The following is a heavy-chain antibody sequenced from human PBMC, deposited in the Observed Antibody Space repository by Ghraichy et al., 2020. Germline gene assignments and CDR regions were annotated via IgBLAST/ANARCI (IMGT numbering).Heavy chain of an antibody. CDR3: AKCSGGSCYVRPFDY. J-gene: IGHJ4*02. Sequence: GSLRLSCAASGFTFSSYAMSWVRQAPGKGLEWVSAISGSGGSTYYADSVKGRFTISRDNSKNTLYLQMNSLRAEDTAVYYCAKCSGGSCYVRPFDYWGQGTLVTVSS. V-gene: IGHV3-23*01. CDR1: GFTFSSYA. CDR2: ISGSGGST. D-gene: IGHD2-15*01.